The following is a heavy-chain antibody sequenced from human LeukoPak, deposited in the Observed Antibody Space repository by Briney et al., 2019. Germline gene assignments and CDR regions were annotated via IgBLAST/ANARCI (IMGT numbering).Heavy chain of an antibody. CDR2: IWYDGSKK. D-gene: IGHD2-2*01. CDR3: ARALYHDAFDI. J-gene: IGHJ3*02. Sequence: GMSLRLSCAASGFIFSNYGMHWVRQAPGKGLEWVAVIWYDGSKKNYVDSVKGRFTISRDNSRNTVYLQMNSLRAEDTAVYYCARALYHDAFDIWGQGTMVTVSS. CDR1: GFIFSNYG. V-gene: IGHV3-33*01.